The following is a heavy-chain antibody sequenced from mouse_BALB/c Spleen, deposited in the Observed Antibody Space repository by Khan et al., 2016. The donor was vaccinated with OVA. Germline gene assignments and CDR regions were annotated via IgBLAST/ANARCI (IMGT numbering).Heavy chain of an antibody. V-gene: IGHV5-6*01. D-gene: IGHD1-1*01. CDR3: ARLAYYYDSEGFAY. Sequence: EVQLQESGGDLVEPGGSLKLSCAASGFTFSTYGMSWVRQTPDRRLEWVATISTGGHYTYYPDRVRGRFTISRDNARNTLYLQMTSLKSEDTAMFYCARLAYYYDSEGFAYWGQGTLVTVSA. CDR2: ISTGGHYT. J-gene: IGHJ3*01. CDR1: GFTFSTYG.